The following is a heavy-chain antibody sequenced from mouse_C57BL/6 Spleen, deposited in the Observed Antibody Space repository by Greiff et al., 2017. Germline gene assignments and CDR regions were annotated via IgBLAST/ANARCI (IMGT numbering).Heavy chain of an antibody. Sequence: QVQLQQPGVELVKPGASVKLSCKASGYTFTSYWMQWVKQRPGQGLEWIGEIDPSDSYTNYNQKFKGKATLTVDTSSSTAYMQLSSLTSEDSAVYDCARLPTTVVAFDYWGQGTTLTVSS. V-gene: IGHV1-50*01. D-gene: IGHD1-1*01. CDR2: IDPSDSYT. CDR3: ARLPTTVVAFDY. J-gene: IGHJ2*01. CDR1: GYTFTSYW.